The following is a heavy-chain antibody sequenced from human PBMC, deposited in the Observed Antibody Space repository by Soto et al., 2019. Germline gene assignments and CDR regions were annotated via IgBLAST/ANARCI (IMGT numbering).Heavy chain of an antibody. D-gene: IGHD3-10*01. CDR2: IVVGSGNT. J-gene: IGHJ4*02. V-gene: IGHV1-58*01. CDR1: GFTFTSSA. Sequence: SVKVSCKASGFTFTSSAVQWVRQARGQRLEWIGWIVVGSGNTNYAQKFQERVTITRDMSTSTAYMELSSLRSEDTAVYYCAASITMVRGILDYWGQGTLVTVSS. CDR3: AASITMVRGILDY.